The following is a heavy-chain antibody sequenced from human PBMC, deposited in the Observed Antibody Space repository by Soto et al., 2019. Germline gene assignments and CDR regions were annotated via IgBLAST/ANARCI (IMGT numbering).Heavy chain of an antibody. D-gene: IGHD2-15*01. J-gene: IGHJ4*02. V-gene: IGHV2-70*01. CDR1: GFSLSTSGMC. CDR2: IDWDDDK. Sequence: SGPTLVNPTQTLTLTCTFSGFSLSTSGMCVNWIRQPPGKALEWLALIDWDDDKCYSASLQTRLTISKDTSKNQVVLTMTNMDPVDTATYYCARISWDYYFDYWGQGILVTVSS. CDR3: ARISWDYYFDY.